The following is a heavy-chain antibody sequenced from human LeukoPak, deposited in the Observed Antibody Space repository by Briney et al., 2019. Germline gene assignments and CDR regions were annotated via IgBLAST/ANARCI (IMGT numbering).Heavy chain of an antibody. CDR2: ISAYNGNT. J-gene: IGHJ3*02. Sequence: GASVKVSCKASGYTFTSYGISWVRQAPGQGLEWMGWISAYNGNTNYAQKLQGRATMTTDTSTSTAYMELRSLRSDDTAVYYCARGGWGYGSGSYYVIWGQGTMVTVPS. D-gene: IGHD3-10*01. CDR1: GYTFTSYG. CDR3: ARGGWGYGSGSYYVI. V-gene: IGHV1-18*01.